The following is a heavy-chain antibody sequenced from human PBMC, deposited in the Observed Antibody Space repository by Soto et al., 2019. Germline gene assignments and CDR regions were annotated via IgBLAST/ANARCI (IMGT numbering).Heavy chain of an antibody. D-gene: IGHD1-26*01. J-gene: IGHJ4*02. CDR1: GFTFNNYG. Sequence: QVHLVESGGGVVQPGGSLRLSCAASGFTFNNYGMHWVRQAPGKGLEWVAVIWYDGSNKYYADSVKGRFTISRDNSKNTLYLQMNSLSVEDTAVYYCARDSARYSGSYYHDYWGQGTLVTVSS. CDR2: IWYDGSNK. CDR3: ARDSARYSGSYYHDY. V-gene: IGHV3-33*01.